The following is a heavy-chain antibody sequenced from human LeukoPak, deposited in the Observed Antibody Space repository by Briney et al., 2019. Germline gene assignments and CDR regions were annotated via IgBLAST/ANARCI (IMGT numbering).Heavy chain of an antibody. V-gene: IGHV4-39*01. J-gene: IGHJ5*02. D-gene: IGHD3-22*01. Sequence: SETLSLTCTVSRGSISSSSYYWGWIRQPPGKGLEWIGSIYYSGSTYYNPSLKSRVTISVDTSKNQFSLKLSSVTAADTAVYYCARHLPSIRSSEAAPYNWFDPWGQGTLVTVSS. CDR3: ARHLPSIRSSEAAPYNWFDP. CDR1: RGSISSSSYY. CDR2: IYYSGST.